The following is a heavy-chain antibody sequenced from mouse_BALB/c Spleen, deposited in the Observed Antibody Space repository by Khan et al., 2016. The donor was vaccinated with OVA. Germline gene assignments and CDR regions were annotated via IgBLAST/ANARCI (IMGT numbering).Heavy chain of an antibody. CDR3: ARLEDI. Sequence: QVQLKQSGPGLVAPSPSLSITCTVSGFSLTSYGVHWVRQPPGKGLEWLGVIWAGGSTNYNSPHISRQSISTDHSTSQVFLKMNSLETDDTAMYYCARLEDIWGQGTTLTVSS. J-gene: IGHJ2*01. D-gene: IGHD1-3*01. CDR2: IWAGGST. V-gene: IGHV2-9*02. CDR1: GFSLTSYG.